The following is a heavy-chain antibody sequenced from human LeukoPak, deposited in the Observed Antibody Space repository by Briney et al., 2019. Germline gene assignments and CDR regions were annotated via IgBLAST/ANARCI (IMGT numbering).Heavy chain of an antibody. V-gene: IGHV3-64D*09. CDR3: VRAYSPSPYVMLV. J-gene: IGHJ6*02. CDR1: GFPFSSYA. Sequence: PGGSLRLSCSASGFPFSSYAMHCLRQAPGKGLEYVSAISDSGGSTYYADSVKGRFTSSRDYSKNRLYLQMSSLRAKDTAVYFCVRAYSPSPYVMLVWGQGTTVTVSS. CDR2: ISDSGGST. D-gene: IGHD2-15*01.